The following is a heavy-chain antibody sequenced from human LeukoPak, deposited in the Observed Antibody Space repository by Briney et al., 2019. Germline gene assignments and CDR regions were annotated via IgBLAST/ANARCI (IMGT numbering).Heavy chain of an antibody. CDR3: ARVDGKYDFWSGYYLHFDY. CDR1: GFTFSNAW. V-gene: IGHV3-7*01. Sequence: GGSLRLSCAASGFTFSNAWMSWVRQAPGKGLEWVANIKQDGSEKYYVDSVKGRFTISRDNAKNSLYLQMNSLRAEDTAVYYCARVDGKYDFWSGYYLHFDYWGQGTLVTVSS. CDR2: IKQDGSEK. J-gene: IGHJ4*02. D-gene: IGHD3-3*01.